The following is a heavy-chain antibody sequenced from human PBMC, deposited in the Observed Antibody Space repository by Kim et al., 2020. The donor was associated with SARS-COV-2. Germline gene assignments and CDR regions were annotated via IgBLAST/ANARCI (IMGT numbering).Heavy chain of an antibody. CDR3: ARQEKGGATDY. Sequence: YTRYSPSFQGHVTISGDRSISTAYLQWNSLKASDTGMYYCARQEKGGATDYWGQGTLVTVSS. D-gene: IGHD3-16*01. J-gene: IGHJ4*02. V-gene: IGHV5-10-1*01. CDR2: YT.